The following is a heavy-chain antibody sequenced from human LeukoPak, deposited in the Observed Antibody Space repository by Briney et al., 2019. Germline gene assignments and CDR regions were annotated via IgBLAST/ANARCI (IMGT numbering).Heavy chain of an antibody. D-gene: IGHD3-22*01. CDR2: ISSGSSTI. CDR3: ARQLRRYYYDTSGYND. Sequence: GGSLRLSCAASGFSFSGYSVNWVRQAPGKGLEWISYISSGSSTIYYANSVKGRFTISRDNAKNSLYLQMNSLRAEDSAVYYCARQLRRYYYDTSGYNDWGQGTLVTVSS. J-gene: IGHJ4*02. V-gene: IGHV3-48*01. CDR1: GFSFSGYS.